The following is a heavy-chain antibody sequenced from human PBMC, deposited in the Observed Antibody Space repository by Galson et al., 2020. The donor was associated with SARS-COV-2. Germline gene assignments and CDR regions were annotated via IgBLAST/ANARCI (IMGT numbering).Heavy chain of an antibody. CDR1: GYSFNSYW. V-gene: IGHV5-51*01. J-gene: IGHJ6*02. CDR2: IYPGDSDT. D-gene: IGHD3-22*01. CDR3: ARYPLYSSGYYYGMDV. Sequence: HGESLKISCKGSGYSFNSYWIGWVRQMPGKGLEWMGIIYPGDSDTRYSPSFQGQVTISADKSISTAYLQWSSLKASDTAMYYCARYPLYSSGYYYGMDVWGQGTTVTVSS.